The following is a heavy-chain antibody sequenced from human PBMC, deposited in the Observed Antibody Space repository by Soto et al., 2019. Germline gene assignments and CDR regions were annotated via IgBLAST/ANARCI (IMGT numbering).Heavy chain of an antibody. J-gene: IGHJ4*02. D-gene: IGHD2-2*01. V-gene: IGHV1-18*01. CDR1: CYSFTSYA. Sequence: ASVQVSCKASCYSFTSYAVTWVRQAPGQGLEWMGWISAWNGNTDYAQTLQGRVTMTTDTSTRTAYMELRSLRSDDTALYYCARGGDCGSTTCYESPFIDYWGQGTPVTVSS. CDR3: ARGGDCGSTTCYESPFIDY. CDR2: ISAWNGNT.